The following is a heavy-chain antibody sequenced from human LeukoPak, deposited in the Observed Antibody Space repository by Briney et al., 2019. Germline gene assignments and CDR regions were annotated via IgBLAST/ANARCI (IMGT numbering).Heavy chain of an antibody. Sequence: PSETLSLTCTVSGGSISSYYWSWIRQPPGKGLEWIGYIYYSGSTNYNPSLKSRVTISVDTSKNQFSLKLSSVTAAATAVYYCAAVDHQWLVASTYYYYMDVWGKGTTVTVSS. CDR1: GGSISSYY. CDR3: AAVDHQWLVASTYYYYMDV. V-gene: IGHV4-59*01. J-gene: IGHJ6*03. D-gene: IGHD6-19*01. CDR2: IYYSGST.